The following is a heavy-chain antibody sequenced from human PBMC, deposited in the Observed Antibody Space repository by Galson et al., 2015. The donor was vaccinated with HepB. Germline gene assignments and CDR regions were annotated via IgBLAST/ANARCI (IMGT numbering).Heavy chain of an antibody. J-gene: IGHJ3*02. Sequence: SLRLSCAASGFTFSSYGMHRVRQAPGKGLEWVAVISYDGSNKYYADSVKGRFTISRDNSKNTLYLQMNSLRAEDTAVYYCAKDFRPGNWNVHDAFDIWGQGTMVTVSS. CDR2: ISYDGSNK. CDR1: GFTFSSYG. D-gene: IGHD1-20*01. V-gene: IGHV3-30*18. CDR3: AKDFRPGNWNVHDAFDI.